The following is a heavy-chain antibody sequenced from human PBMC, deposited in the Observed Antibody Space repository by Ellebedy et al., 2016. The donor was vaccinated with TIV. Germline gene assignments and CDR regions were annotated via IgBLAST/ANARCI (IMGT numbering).Heavy chain of an antibody. CDR1: GFTVDTNY. CDR2: IYSGGNT. D-gene: IGHD6-13*01. V-gene: IGHV3-53*01. Sequence: GESLKISCAASGFTVDTNYMSWVRQAPGKGLEWVSVIYSGGNTNYADSVKGRFTVSRDTSKNTLYFQLNSLRVEDTAVYYCARHSDRWAAGPHFDYWGLGTLVTVSS. CDR3: ARHSDRWAAGPHFDY. J-gene: IGHJ4*02.